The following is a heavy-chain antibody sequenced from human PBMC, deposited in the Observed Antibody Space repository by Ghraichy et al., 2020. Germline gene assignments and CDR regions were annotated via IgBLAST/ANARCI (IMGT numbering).Heavy chain of an antibody. V-gene: IGHV3-7*03. CDR2: IKPDGSVK. D-gene: IGHD3-10*01. CDR3: AGSLGYMVRAY. J-gene: IGHJ4*02. CDR1: GFTFNTYW. Sequence: GGSLRLSCGATGFTFNTYWMSWLRQAPGKGLEWVANIKPDGSVKNYVDSVKGRFTISRDNADNSLYLQMNSLRVEDTAVYYCAGSLGYMVRAYWGQGTPVTVSS.